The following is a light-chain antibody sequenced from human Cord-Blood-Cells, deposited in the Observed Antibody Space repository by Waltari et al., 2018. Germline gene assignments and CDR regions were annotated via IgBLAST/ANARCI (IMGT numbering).Light chain of an antibody. Sequence: QSVLTQPPSVSGAPGQRVTISCTGSSSNIGAGYDLHWYQQLPGTAPKLLIYGNSTRPSGVPDRFSGSKSGTSASLAITGLQAEDESDYYCQSYDSSLSGWVFGGGTKLTVL. V-gene: IGLV1-40*01. CDR2: GNS. CDR3: QSYDSSLSGWV. CDR1: SSNIGAGYD. J-gene: IGLJ3*02.